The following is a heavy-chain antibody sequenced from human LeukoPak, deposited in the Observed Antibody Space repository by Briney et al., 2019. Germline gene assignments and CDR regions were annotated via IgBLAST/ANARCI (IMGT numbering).Heavy chain of an antibody. V-gene: IGHV3-7*01. Sequence: GGSLRLSCAASGFAFSGYWMSWVRQAPGKGLEWVANIKQDGSEKHHVDSVKGRFTISRDNSKNSLYLQMNSLGVEDTAVYYCANYYNSGPQGDYWGQGTLVTVSS. CDR3: ANYYNSGPQGDY. J-gene: IGHJ4*02. D-gene: IGHD3-10*01. CDR1: GFAFSGYW. CDR2: IKQDGSEK.